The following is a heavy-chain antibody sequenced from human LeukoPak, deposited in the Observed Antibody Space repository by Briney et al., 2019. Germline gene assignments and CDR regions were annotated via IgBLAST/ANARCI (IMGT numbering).Heavy chain of an antibody. J-gene: IGHJ5*02. CDR1: GGSISSGDYY. D-gene: IGHD2-15*01. Sequence: SETLSLTCAVSGGSISSGDYYWSWSRQPPGKGLEWIGYIYYSGSTYYNPSLKSRVTISVDTSKNQFSLKLSSVTAADTAVYYCASVLVVVAATDIGWFDPWGQGTLVTVSS. CDR3: ASVLVVVAATDIGWFDP. CDR2: IYYSGST. V-gene: IGHV4-30-4*01.